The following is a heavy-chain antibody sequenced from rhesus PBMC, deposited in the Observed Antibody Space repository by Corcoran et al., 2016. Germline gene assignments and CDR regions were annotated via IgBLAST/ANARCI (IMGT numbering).Heavy chain of an antibody. Sequence: QVQLQESGPGLVKPSETLSLTCAVSGYSISSGYGWSWIRKPLGKGMEWIGYIGGSSGSTNYNPSLKSRVTISKDTSKNQFSLKLSAVTAADTAVYYCARGGVVATAYFDYWGQGVLVTVSS. CDR3: ARGGVVATAYFDY. CDR1: GYSISSGYG. CDR2: IGGSSGST. D-gene: IGHD2-21*01. V-gene: IGHV4-127*01. J-gene: IGHJ4*01.